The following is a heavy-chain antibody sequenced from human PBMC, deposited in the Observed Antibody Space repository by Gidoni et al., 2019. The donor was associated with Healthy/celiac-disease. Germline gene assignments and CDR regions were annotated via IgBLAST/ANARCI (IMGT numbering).Heavy chain of an antibody. D-gene: IGHD2-15*01. CDR2: IYWDDDK. Sequence: QITLKESGPTLVKTTQTLTLTCTFSGFSLSTRGVGVGWIRQPPGKALEWLALIYWDDDKSYSPSLKSRLTITKDTSKNQVVLTMTNMDPVDTATYYCAHRDVAATPAYWGQGTLVTVSS. CDR3: AHRDVAATPAY. CDR1: GFSLSTRGVG. J-gene: IGHJ4*02. V-gene: IGHV2-5*02.